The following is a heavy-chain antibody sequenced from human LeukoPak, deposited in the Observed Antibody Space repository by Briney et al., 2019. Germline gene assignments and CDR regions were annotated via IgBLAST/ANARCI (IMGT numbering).Heavy chain of an antibody. CDR1: GFTFSSYG. Sequence: GGSLRLSCAASGFTFSSYGMHWVRQAPGKGLEWVAFIRYDGSNKYYADSVKGRFTISRDNSKNTLYLQMNSLRAEDTAVYYCAGMGYYYGSGSPHGAFDIWGQGTMVTVSS. CDR3: AGMGYYYGSGSPHGAFDI. CDR2: IRYDGSNK. J-gene: IGHJ3*02. V-gene: IGHV3-30*02. D-gene: IGHD3-10*01.